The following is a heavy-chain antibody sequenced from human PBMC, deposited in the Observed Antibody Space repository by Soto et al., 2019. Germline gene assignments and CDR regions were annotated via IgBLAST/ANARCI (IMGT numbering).Heavy chain of an antibody. CDR3: GRKALNRGLDP. D-gene: IGHD1-26*01. V-gene: IGHV1-46*01. J-gene: IGHJ5*02. CDR2: INPSGGST. Sequence: ASVKLYCKASGYTFTSYYMHWVRQAPGQGLEWMGIINPSGGSTSYAQKFQGRVTMTRDTSTSTVYMELSSLRSEDTAVYYCGRKALNRGLDPWGQGTLVTVSS. CDR1: GYTFTSYY.